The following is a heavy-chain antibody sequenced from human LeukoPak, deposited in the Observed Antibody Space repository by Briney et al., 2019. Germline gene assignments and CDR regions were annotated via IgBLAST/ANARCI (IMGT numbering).Heavy chain of an antibody. CDR2: IRYDGSNK. V-gene: IGHV3-30*02. Sequence: GGSLRLSCAASGLTFSSYGMHWVRQAPGKGLEWVAFIRYDGSNKYYADSVKGRFTISRDNSKNTLYLQMNSLRAEDTAVYYCARDFMATSPYYYGMDVWGQGTTVTVSS. CDR3: ARDFMATSPYYYGMDV. D-gene: IGHD5-24*01. J-gene: IGHJ6*02. CDR1: GLTFSSYG.